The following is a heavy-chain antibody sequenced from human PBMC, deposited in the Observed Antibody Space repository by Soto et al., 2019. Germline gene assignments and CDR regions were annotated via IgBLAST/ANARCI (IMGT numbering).Heavy chain of an antibody. D-gene: IGHD2-15*01. V-gene: IGHV1-18*01. CDR3: ARVGSHDAFDI. CDR1: GGTFSSYA. CDR2: ISANNGST. J-gene: IGHJ3*02. Sequence: ASLKVYCKASGGTFSSYAIICVRQAPGQGLEWMGWISANNGSTNYAQKLQGRVTMTTDTSTSTAYMELRSLRSDDTAVYYCARVGSHDAFDIWGQGTMVT.